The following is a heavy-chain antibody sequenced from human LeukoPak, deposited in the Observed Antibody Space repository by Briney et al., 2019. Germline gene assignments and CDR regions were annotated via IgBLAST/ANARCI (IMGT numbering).Heavy chain of an antibody. CDR3: ARGPQKIAAAGRLDYYYYMDV. CDR1: GYTFTGYY. CDR2: IIPIFGTA. V-gene: IGHV1-69*06. Sequence: GASVKVSCKASGYTFTGYYMHWVRQAPGQGLEWMGGIIPIFGTANYAQKFQGRVTITADKSTSTAYMELSSLRSEDTAVYYCARGPQKIAAAGRLDYYYYMDVWGKGTTVTVSS. J-gene: IGHJ6*03. D-gene: IGHD6-13*01.